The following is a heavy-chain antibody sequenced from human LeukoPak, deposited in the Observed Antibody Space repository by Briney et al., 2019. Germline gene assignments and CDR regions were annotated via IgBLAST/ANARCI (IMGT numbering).Heavy chain of an antibody. CDR3: ARARKYQLLSNFDY. V-gene: IGHV1-18*01. CDR1: GYTFTSYG. J-gene: IGHJ4*02. CDR2: ISAYNGNT. D-gene: IGHD2-2*01. Sequence: GASVKVSCKASGYTFTSYGISWVRQAPGQGLEWKGWISAYNGNTNYAQKLQGRVTMTTDTSTSTAYMELRSLRSDDTAVYYCARARKYQLLSNFDYWGQGTLVTVSS.